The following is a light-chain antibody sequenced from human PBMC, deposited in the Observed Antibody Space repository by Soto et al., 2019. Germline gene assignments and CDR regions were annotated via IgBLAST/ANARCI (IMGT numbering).Light chain of an antibody. CDR3: QAWDSNTAF. CDR2: QDA. V-gene: IGLV3-1*01. J-gene: IGLJ2*01. Sequence: SYELTQTPSVSVSPGQTASITCSGDKLGDKNANWFQQKPGQSPVLVIYQDAKRPSGIPERFSGSNSGNTATLTISGTQAMDEADYYCQAWDSNTAFFGGGTQLTVL. CDR1: KLGDKN.